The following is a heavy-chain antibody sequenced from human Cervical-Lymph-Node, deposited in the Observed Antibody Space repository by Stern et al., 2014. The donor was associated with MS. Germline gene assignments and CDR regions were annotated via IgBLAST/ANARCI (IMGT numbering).Heavy chain of an antibody. CDR2: SNPSSGVM. CDR3: ARAHDSGDYRTFDY. CDR1: GYTLIGYY. J-gene: IGHJ4*02. D-gene: IGHD4-17*01. Sequence: VQLVQSGAAVKKPGASVKVSCKASGYTLIGYYMHWVRQAPGQGLEWMGCSNPSSGVMDYAQKFQGRVTMTRDTSLNIASMELTRLRSDDTAVYYCARAHDSGDYRTFDYWGQGTLVTVSS. V-gene: IGHV1-2*02.